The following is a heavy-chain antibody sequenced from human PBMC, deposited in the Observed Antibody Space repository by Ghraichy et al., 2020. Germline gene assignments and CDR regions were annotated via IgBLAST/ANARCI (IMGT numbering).Heavy chain of an antibody. J-gene: IGHJ4*02. CDR2: IYHSGST. CDR1: GGSISSSNW. V-gene: IGHV4-4*02. D-gene: IGHD1-26*01. Sequence: SETLSLTCAVSGGSISSSNWWSWVRQPPGKGLEWIGEIYHSGSTNYNPSLKSRVTISVDKSKNQFSLKLSSVTAADTAVYYCSGSYYELGQYFDYWGQGTLVTVSS. CDR3: SGSYYELGQYFDY.